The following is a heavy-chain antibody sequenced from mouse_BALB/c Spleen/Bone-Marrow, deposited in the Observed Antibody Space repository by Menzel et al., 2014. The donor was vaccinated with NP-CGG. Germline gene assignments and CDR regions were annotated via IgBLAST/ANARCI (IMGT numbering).Heavy chain of an antibody. V-gene: IGHV2-9*02. CDR2: IWAGGST. CDR3: ADGGVAY. J-gene: IGHJ3*01. CDR1: GFSLTSYG. Sequence: VKLMESGPGLVAPSQSLSITCTVSGFSLTSYGVHWVRQPPGKGLEWLGVIWAGGSTNYNSALMSGLSISKDNSKSQVFLKMNSLQTDDTAMYCCADGGVAYWGQGTLVTVSA.